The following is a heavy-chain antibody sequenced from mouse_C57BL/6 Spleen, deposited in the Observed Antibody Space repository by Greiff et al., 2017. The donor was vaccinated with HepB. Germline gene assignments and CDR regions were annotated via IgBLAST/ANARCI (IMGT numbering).Heavy chain of an antibody. D-gene: IGHD1-1*01. V-gene: IGHV3-1*01. Sequence: EVKLQESGPGMVKPSQSLSLTCTVTGYSITSGYDWHWIRHFPGNKLEWMGYISYSGSTNYNPSLKSRISITHDTSKNHFFLKLNSVTTEDTATYYCAREDYSYWYFDVWGTGTTVTVSS. CDR1: GYSITSGYD. CDR3: AREDYSYWYFDV. J-gene: IGHJ1*03. CDR2: ISYSGST.